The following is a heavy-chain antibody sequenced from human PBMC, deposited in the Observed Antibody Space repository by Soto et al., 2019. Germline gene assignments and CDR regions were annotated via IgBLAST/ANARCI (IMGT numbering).Heavy chain of an antibody. CDR2: IYYSGST. CDR1: GGSISRSRYY. Sequence: PSETLSLTCTVSGGSISRSRYYWGWIRQAPGKGLEWIGSIYYSGSTNYNPSLKSRVTISVDTSKNQFSLKLSSVTAADTAVYYCASLYYYDSSGYYWFFNYWGQGTLVTVSS. J-gene: IGHJ4*02. D-gene: IGHD3-22*01. CDR3: ASLYYYDSSGYYWFFNY. V-gene: IGHV4-39*01.